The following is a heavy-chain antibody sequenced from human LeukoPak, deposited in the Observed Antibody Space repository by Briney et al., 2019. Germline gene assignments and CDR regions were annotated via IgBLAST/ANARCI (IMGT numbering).Heavy chain of an antibody. Sequence: PSETLSLTCTVSGGSISSYYWSWIRQPPGKGLEWIGYIYYSGSTNYNPSLKSRVTISVDTSKNQFSLKLTSVTTADTAVYYCARTGRRGYFDLWGRGSLVTVSS. CDR2: IYYSGST. CDR1: GGSISSYY. V-gene: IGHV4-59*01. D-gene: IGHD1-14*01. J-gene: IGHJ2*01. CDR3: ARTGRRGYFDL.